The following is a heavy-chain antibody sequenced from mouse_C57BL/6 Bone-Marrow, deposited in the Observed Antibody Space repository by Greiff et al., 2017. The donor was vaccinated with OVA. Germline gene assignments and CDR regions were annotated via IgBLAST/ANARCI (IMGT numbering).Heavy chain of an antibody. Sequence: EVQLQQSGAELVRPGASVKLSCTASGFNIKDDYMHWVKQRPEQGLEWIGWIDPENGDTEYASKFQGKAPITADTSSNTAYLQLSSLTSEDTAVYYCTTTPPYYGSRGYAMDYWGQGTSVTVSS. J-gene: IGHJ4*01. V-gene: IGHV14-4*01. CDR2: IDPENGDT. D-gene: IGHD1-1*01. CDR1: GFNIKDDY. CDR3: TTTPPYYGSRGYAMDY.